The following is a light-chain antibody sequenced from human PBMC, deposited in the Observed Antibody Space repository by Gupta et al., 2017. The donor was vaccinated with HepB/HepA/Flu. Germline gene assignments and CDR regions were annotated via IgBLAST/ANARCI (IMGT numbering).Light chain of an antibody. CDR1: SSDVGGYNY. Sequence: QSALTQPPPPSPSPGPSLTISCTGTSSDVGGYNYVSWYQQHPGKAPKLMIYDVSNRPSGVSNRFSGSKSGNTASLTISGLQAEDEADYYCSSYTSSSAVVFGGGTKLTVL. CDR3: SSYTSSSAVV. J-gene: IGLJ2*01. V-gene: IGLV2-14*01. CDR2: DVS.